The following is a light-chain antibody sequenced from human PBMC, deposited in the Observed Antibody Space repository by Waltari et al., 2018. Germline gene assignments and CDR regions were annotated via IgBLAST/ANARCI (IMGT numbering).Light chain of an antibody. V-gene: IGKV3-20*01. J-gene: IGKJ4*01. Sequence: IVLTQSPGTLSLSPGDRATLSCRASQTVSTNALSWYQQKPGQAPRALIYSTYNRATGIPDRFSSSGSGTDFTLTINRLAPEDFAMYYCQQYDGIVVTFGGGTKVEI. CDR2: STY. CDR1: QTVSTNA. CDR3: QQYDGIVVT.